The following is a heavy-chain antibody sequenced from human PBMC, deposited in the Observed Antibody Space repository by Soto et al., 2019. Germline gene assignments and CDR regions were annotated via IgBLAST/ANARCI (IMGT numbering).Heavy chain of an antibody. J-gene: IGHJ6*02. CDR3: ARATTMVRGVILSYYYYGMDV. CDR2: IWYDGSNK. Sequence: GGSLRLSCAASGFTFSSYGMHWVRQAPGKGLEWVAVIWYDGSNKYYADSVKGRFTISRDNSKNTLYLQMNSLRAEDTAVYYCARATTMVRGVILSYYYYGMDVWGQGTTVTVSS. V-gene: IGHV3-33*01. CDR1: GFTFSSYG. D-gene: IGHD3-10*01.